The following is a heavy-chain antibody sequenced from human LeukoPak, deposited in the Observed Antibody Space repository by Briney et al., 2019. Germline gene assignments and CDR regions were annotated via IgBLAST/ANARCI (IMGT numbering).Heavy chain of an antibody. CDR1: GYTFSSSD. CDR2: MNPNSGNT. J-gene: IGHJ5*02. V-gene: IGHV1-8*02. Sequence: ASVKVSCKASGYTFSSSDINWERQAAGQGLEWMGWMNPNSGNTGYAPKFQGRVTMTRDTSISTAYMELSSLTSEDTAVYFCASYVGSSGRGVDPWGQGTLVTVSS. CDR3: ASYVGSSGRGVDP. D-gene: IGHD1-14*01.